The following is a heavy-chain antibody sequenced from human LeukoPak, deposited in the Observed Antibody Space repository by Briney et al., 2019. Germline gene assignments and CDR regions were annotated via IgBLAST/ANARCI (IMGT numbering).Heavy chain of an antibody. CDR1: GYTFTSYY. V-gene: IGHV1-46*01. Sequence: ASVKVSCKASGYTFTSYYMHWVRQAPGQGLEWMGIINPSGGSTSYAQKFQGRVTMTRDTSTSTVYMELSSLRSEDTAVYYCARDDYYGSTSTLCPDYWGQGTLVTVSS. CDR2: INPSGGST. CDR3: ARDDYYGSTSTLCPDY. D-gene: IGHD3-22*01. J-gene: IGHJ4*02.